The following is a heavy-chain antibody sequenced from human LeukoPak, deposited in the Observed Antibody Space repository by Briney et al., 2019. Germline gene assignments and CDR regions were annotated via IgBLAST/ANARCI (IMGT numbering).Heavy chain of an antibody. CDR2: IFGRGGSP. V-gene: IGHV3-23*01. Sequence: GGSLRLSCEASGFTFCSHAMYWVRQAPGKGVEGGAGIFGRGGSPHYADSVKGRFTISRDNSRNTVYLQINSLRAEDTAVYYCGKTTVGYSSGQKPAWPVDSWGQGTLVTVSS. CDR1: GFTFCSHA. CDR3: GKTTVGYSSGQKPAWPVDS. D-gene: IGHD5-18*01. J-gene: IGHJ4*02.